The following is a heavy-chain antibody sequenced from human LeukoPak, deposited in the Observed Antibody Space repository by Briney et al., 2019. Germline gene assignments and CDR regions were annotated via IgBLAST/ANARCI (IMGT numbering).Heavy chain of an antibody. Sequence: RTGGSLRLSCAASGFTFRSYEMNWVRQAPGKGVEWVSYISSTGSTLYYTDSVKGRFTISRDKAKNSIYLQMNSLRAEDRAVYYCARGANCGGDCYDYWGQGTLVTVSS. V-gene: IGHV3-48*03. D-gene: IGHD2-21*02. CDR2: ISSTGSTL. CDR1: GFTFRSYE. CDR3: ARGANCGGDCYDY. J-gene: IGHJ4*02.